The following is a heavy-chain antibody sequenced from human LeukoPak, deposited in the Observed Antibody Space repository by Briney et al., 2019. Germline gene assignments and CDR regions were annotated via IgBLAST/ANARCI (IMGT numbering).Heavy chain of an antibody. CDR2: ISGSGGST. D-gene: IGHD2-2*01. CDR1: GFTFSSYA. CDR3: AKDRGYCSSTSCFFDY. J-gene: IGHJ4*02. Sequence: GGSLRLSCAASGFTFSSYAMSWVRQVPGKGLEWVSAISGSGGSTYYADSVKGRFTISRDSSKNTLYLQMNSLRAEDTAVYYCAKDRGYCSSTSCFFDYWGQGTLVTVSS. V-gene: IGHV3-23*01.